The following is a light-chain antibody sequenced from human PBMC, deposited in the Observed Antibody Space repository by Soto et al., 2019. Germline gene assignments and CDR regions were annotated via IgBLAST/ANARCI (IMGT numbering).Light chain of an antibody. CDR1: TSDVGGFDF. CDR3: SSFTSISTRV. CDR2: AVT. Sequence: QSALTQPASVSGSPGESITISCTGTTSDVGGFDFVSWYQQHEGEAPKLILYAVTKRPSGVSSRFSGSKSGNTASLSISGLQPEDEADYYCSSFTSISTRVFGGGTEVTVL. V-gene: IGLV2-14*01. J-gene: IGLJ2*01.